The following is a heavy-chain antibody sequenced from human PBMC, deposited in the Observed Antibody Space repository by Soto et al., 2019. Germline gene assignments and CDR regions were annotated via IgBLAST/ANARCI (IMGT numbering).Heavy chain of an antibody. CDR3: ARSGRSYSYGLSGYYFGY. CDR1: GGSFSGYY. CDR2: INHSGST. Sequence: QVQLQQWGAGLLKPSGTLSLTCADYGGSFSGYYWCWIRQPPGKGLAWIGEINHSGSTNYNPSLKSRVTISVDTFKNQFSLELSSVTAADTAVYYFARSGRSYSYGLSGYYFGYCGQRTLVAVSS. V-gene: IGHV4-34*01. J-gene: IGHJ4*02. D-gene: IGHD5-18*01.